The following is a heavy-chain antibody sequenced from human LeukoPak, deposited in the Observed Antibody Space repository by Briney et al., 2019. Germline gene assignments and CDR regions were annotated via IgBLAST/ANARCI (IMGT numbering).Heavy chain of an antibody. CDR2: ISSSSSTI. Sequence: GGSLRLSCAASGFTFSSYSMNWVRQAPGKGLEGVSYISSSSSTIYYADSVKGRFTISRDNAKNSLYLQMNSLRDEDTAVYYCARGGSSWYRGENWFDPWGQGNLVTVSS. V-gene: IGHV3-48*02. CDR1: GFTFSSYS. D-gene: IGHD6-13*01. CDR3: ARGGSSWYRGENWFDP. J-gene: IGHJ5*02.